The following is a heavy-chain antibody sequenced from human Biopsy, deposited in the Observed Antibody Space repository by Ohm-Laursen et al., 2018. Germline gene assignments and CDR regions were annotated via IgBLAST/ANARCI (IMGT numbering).Heavy chain of an antibody. V-gene: IGHV3-23*01. CDR1: GFTYTTFA. D-gene: IGHD6-19*01. CDR3: AKDGGQWLGGAFDI. Sequence: SLRLSCTASGFTYTTFAMSWVRQAPGKGPEWVSTISANGATSYYAESVKGRFTISRDRSRDTVHLQMNSLRYEDTALYYCAKDGGQWLGGAFDIWGHGTMVSVSS. CDR2: ISANGATS. J-gene: IGHJ3*02.